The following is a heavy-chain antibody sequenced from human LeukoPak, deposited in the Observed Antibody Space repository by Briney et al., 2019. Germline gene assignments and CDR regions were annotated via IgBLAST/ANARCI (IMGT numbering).Heavy chain of an antibody. CDR1: GGSISSYY. V-gene: IGHV4-4*07. Sequence: SETLSLTCTVSGGSISSYYWSWIRQPAGKGLEWIGRIYSTGSTNYNPSLKSRVTMSVDTSKNQFSLRLRSVTAADTAVYYCARQIASAGTAGCDFWGQGALVNVSS. J-gene: IGHJ4*02. CDR2: IYSTGST. CDR3: ARQIASAGTAGCDF. D-gene: IGHD6-13*01.